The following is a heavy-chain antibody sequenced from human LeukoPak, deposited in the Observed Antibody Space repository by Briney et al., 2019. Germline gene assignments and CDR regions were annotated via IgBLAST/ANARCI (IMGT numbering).Heavy chain of an antibody. CDR3: ARGGSPIFGVVTYDY. J-gene: IGHJ4*02. V-gene: IGHV1-8*01. CDR1: GYTFTGYD. D-gene: IGHD3-3*01. Sequence: ASVKVSCKASGYTFTGYDINWVRQATGQGLEWMGWMNPNSGNTGYAQKFQGRVTMTRNTSISTAYMELSSLRSEDTAVYYCARGGSPIFGVVTYDYWGQGTLVTVSS. CDR2: MNPNSGNT.